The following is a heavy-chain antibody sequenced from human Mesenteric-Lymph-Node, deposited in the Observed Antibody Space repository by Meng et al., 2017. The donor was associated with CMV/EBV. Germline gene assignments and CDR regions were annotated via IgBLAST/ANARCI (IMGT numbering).Heavy chain of an antibody. Sequence: GESLKISCAASGFTFDDYGMSWVRQAPGKGLEWVSGINWNGGSTGYADSVKGRFTISRDNAKNSLYLQMNSLRAEDTALYYCARDEEYDYVWGSYRPPDYWGQGTLVTVSS. D-gene: IGHD3-16*02. J-gene: IGHJ4*02. CDR1: GFTFDDYG. V-gene: IGHV3-20*04. CDR3: ARDEEYDYVWGSYRPPDY. CDR2: INWNGGST.